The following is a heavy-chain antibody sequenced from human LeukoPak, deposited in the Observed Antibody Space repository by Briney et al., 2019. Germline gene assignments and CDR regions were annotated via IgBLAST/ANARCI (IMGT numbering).Heavy chain of an antibody. CDR1: GYTFTGYY. V-gene: IGHV1-2*02. Sequence: ASVKVSCKASGYTFTGYYMHWVRQAPGQGLEWMGWINPNSGGTNYAQKFQGRVTMTRDTSISTAYMELSRLRSDDTAVYYCARDDGRASNWFDPWGQGTLVTVSS. D-gene: IGHD4-17*01. CDR2: INPNSGGT. CDR3: ARDDGRASNWFDP. J-gene: IGHJ5*02.